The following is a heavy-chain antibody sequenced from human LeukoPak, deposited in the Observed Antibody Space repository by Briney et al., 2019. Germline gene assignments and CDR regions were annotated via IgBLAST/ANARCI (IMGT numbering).Heavy chain of an antibody. D-gene: IGHD5-18*01. CDR2: IIPILGIA. Sequence: ASVKVSCKASGGTFSSYAISWVRQAPGQGLEWVGRIIPILGIANYAQKFQGRVTITADKSTSTAYVELSSLRSEDTAVYYCARDEYSYGSDYWGQGTLVTVSS. J-gene: IGHJ4*02. CDR1: GGTFSSYA. CDR3: ARDEYSYGSDY. V-gene: IGHV1-69*04.